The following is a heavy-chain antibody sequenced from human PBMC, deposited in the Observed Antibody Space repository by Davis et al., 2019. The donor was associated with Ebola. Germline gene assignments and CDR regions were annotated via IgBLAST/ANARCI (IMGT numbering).Heavy chain of an antibody. V-gene: IGHV3-33*01. Sequence: GESLKISCAASGFTFSSYGMHWVRQAPGKGLEWVAVIWYDGSNKYYADSVKGRFTISRDNAKNSLYLQMNSLRAEDTAVYYCARTFGVVATTGYYYYGMDVWGQGTTVTVSS. J-gene: IGHJ6*02. CDR3: ARTFGVVATTGYYYYGMDV. CDR1: GFTFSSYG. CDR2: IWYDGSNK. D-gene: IGHD5-12*01.